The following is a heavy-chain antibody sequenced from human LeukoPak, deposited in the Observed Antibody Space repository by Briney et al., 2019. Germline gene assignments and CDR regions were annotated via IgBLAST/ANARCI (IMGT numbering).Heavy chain of an antibody. CDR1: GGSISSYY. CDR3: ARGRDYGGIYFDY. J-gene: IGHJ4*02. V-gene: IGHV4-59*01. Sequence: SETLSLTCTVSGGSISSYYWSWIRQPPGKGLEWIGYIYYSGSTNYNPSLKSRVTISVDTSKNQFSLKLSSVTAADTAVYHCARGRDYGGIYFDYWGQGTLVTVSS. CDR2: IYYSGST. D-gene: IGHD4-23*01.